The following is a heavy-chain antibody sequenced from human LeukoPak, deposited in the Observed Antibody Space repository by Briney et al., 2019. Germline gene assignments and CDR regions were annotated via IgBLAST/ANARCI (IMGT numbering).Heavy chain of an antibody. J-gene: IGHJ4*02. CDR2: LSGTGDST. CDR1: GVTFSIYA. V-gene: IGHV3-23*01. Sequence: PGGSLRLSCAASGVTFSIYAMSCGRQAPGKGLGRVSTLSGTGDSTYYADSVKGWFTISRDNSKNTLYLQMNSLRAEDTAVYYCAKVLSLRHFDWVLYIDHWGQGTLVTVSS. CDR3: AKVLSLRHFDWVLYIDH. D-gene: IGHD3-9*01.